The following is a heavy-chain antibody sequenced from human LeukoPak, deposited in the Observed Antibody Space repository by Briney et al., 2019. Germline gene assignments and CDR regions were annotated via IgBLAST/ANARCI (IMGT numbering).Heavy chain of an antibody. J-gene: IGHJ5*02. V-gene: IGHV4-39*07. Sequence: SETLSLTCSVSGDSISSDTNSWGWLRQPPGKVLEWIESIHHSGSTSYNPSLKSRITISVDTSQNQFSLKLTSVTAADTAVYYCARDRSSLPRYYGLRWFDPWGQGTLVTVSS. CDR2: IHHSGST. CDR1: GDSISSDTNS. CDR3: ARDRSSLPRYYGLRWFDP. D-gene: IGHD3-10*01.